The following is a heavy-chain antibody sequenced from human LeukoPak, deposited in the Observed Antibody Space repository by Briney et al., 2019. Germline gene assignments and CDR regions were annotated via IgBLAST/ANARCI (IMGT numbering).Heavy chain of an antibody. CDR2: IYHNSGST. J-gene: IGHJ4*02. Sequence: SETLSLTCSVSGASITSDYWSWIRQPPGKGLEWIWYIYHNSGSTAYNPSLASRGTISVDTSKNKFSLQLSSLTAADTAVYYCARGPRGYDYYEPELWDYWGQGTLVTVSS. V-gene: IGHV4-59*01. D-gene: IGHD3-22*01. CDR3: ARGPRGYDYYEPELWDY. CDR1: GASITSDY.